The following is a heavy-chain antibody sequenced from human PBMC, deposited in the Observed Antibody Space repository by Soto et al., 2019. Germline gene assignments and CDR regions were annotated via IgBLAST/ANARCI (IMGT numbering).Heavy chain of an antibody. J-gene: IGHJ4*02. Sequence: AGVQVSCKASACTFTSYYMHWVRQAPGQGLEWMGIINPSGGSTSYAQKFQGRVTMTRDTSTSTVYMELSSLRSEDTAVYYCASDSGSYCFDYWGQGTLVTVSS. CDR3: ASDSGSYCFDY. CDR1: ACTFTSYY. V-gene: IGHV1-46*01. D-gene: IGHD1-26*01. CDR2: INPSGGST.